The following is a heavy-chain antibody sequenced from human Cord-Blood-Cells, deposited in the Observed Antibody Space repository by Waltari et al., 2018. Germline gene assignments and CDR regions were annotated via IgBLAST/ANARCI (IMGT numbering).Heavy chain of an antibody. D-gene: IGHD3-22*01. CDR3: ARGFHSSGYYYYYYYMDV. J-gene: IGHJ6*03. CDR1: GGSFSGYY. CDR2: INHVGGT. V-gene: IGHV4-34*01. Sequence: QVQLQQWGAGLLKPSETLSLTCAVYGGSFSGYYWSWIRQPPGKGVEWIGEINHVGGTNYNPSPKSRVTISVDTSKNQFCLKLSSVTAADTAVYYCARGFHSSGYYYYYYYMDVWGKGTTVTVSS.